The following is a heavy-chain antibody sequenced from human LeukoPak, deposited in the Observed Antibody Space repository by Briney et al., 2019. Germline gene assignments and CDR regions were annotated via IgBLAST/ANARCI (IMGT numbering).Heavy chain of an antibody. CDR3: AKQRNGYCSSTSCYANYFDY. CDR1: GFTFSSYA. V-gene: IGHV3-23*01. J-gene: IGHJ4*02. CDR2: ISCSGGST. Sequence: GGSLRLSCAASGFTFSSYAMSWVRQAPGKGLEWVSAISCSGGSTYYADSVKGRFTISRDNSKNTLYLQMNSLRAEDTAVYYCAKQRNGYCSSTSCYANYFDYWGQGTLVTVSS. D-gene: IGHD2-2*03.